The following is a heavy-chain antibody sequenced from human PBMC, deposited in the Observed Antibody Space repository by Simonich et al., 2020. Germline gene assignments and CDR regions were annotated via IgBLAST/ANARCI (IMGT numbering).Heavy chain of an antibody. J-gene: IGHJ5*02. CDR3: ARGGYSGSYNWFDP. V-gene: IGHV3-13*01. CDR2: FGPAGET. CDR1: GFTFSSYD. D-gene: IGHD1-26*01. Sequence: EVQLVESGGGLVQPGGSLRLSCAASGFTFSSYDMHWVRQATGKVLGWVAVFGPAGETYYPGSVKGRLTIARENAKNSLYLQMNSLRAGDTAVYYCARGGYSGSYNWFDPWGQGTLVTVSS.